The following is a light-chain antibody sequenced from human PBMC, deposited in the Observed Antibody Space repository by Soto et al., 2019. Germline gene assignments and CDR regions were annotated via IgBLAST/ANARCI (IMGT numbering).Light chain of an antibody. J-gene: IGKJ4*01. CDR3: QQYNNWPLT. V-gene: IGKV3D-15*01. CDR2: DAS. Sequence: EIVLTQSPGTLSLSPGERATLSCRASQSVSSSYLAWYQQKPGQPPRLLIYDASTRATGIPARFSGSQSGTEFTLTISSLLSEDFAVYFCQQYNNWPLTFGGGTKVDIK. CDR1: QSVSSSY.